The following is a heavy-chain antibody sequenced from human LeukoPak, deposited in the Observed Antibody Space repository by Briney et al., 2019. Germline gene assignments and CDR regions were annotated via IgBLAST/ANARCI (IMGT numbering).Heavy chain of an antibody. Sequence: KASETLSLTCTVSGYSISSGYYWGWIRQPPGKGLEWIGSIYHSGSTYYNPSLRSRVTISVGTSKNQFSLKLSSVTAADTAVYYCASLAVAGTSAFDIWGQGTMVTVSS. CDR3: ASLAVAGTSAFDI. CDR2: IYHSGST. D-gene: IGHD6-19*01. V-gene: IGHV4-38-2*02. CDR1: GYSISSGYY. J-gene: IGHJ3*02.